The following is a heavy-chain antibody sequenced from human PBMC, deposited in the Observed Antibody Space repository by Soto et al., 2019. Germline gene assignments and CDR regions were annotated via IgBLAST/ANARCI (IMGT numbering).Heavy chain of an antibody. D-gene: IGHD2-8*01. CDR2: INSDGSCT. J-gene: IGHJ4*02. V-gene: IGHV3-74*01. CDR3: SRDDEGYKMGY. Sequence: EVQLVESGGGLVQPGGSLRLSCAASGFTFSNYWMDWVRQAPGKGLVWVSRINSDGSCTRYADSVTGRFTIFRDNAKHTLYLQMNSLRAEDTAVYYWSRDDEGYKMGYWGQGTLVTISS. CDR1: GFTFSNYW.